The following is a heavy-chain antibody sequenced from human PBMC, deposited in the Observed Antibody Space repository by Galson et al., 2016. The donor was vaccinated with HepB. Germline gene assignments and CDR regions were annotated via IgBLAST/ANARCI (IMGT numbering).Heavy chain of an antibody. D-gene: IGHD5/OR15-5a*01. Sequence: ATLSLTCTVSGGSISSYYWNWIRQPPGKGLEWIGNIYYNGSTNYNPSLKSRVTISVDTSKNQFSLRLSSVTAADTAVYYCARMNSRYSVSWISLRDYFDYWGQGTLVTVSS. V-gene: IGHV4-59*08. J-gene: IGHJ4*02. CDR1: GGSISSYY. CDR2: IYYNGST. CDR3: ARMNSRYSVSWISLRDYFDY.